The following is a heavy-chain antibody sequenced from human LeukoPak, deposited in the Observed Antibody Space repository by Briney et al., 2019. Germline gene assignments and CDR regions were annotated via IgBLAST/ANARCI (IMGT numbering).Heavy chain of an antibody. Sequence: PSETLSLTCTVSGGSISSYYWSWIRQPPGKGLEWIGYIYYSGSTNYNPSLKSRVTISVDTSKNQFSLKLSSVTVADTAVYYCARVGIAAAGKALSFDYWGQGTLVTVSS. CDR1: GGSISSYY. CDR3: ARVGIAAAGKALSFDY. V-gene: IGHV4-59*01. CDR2: IYYSGST. D-gene: IGHD6-13*01. J-gene: IGHJ4*02.